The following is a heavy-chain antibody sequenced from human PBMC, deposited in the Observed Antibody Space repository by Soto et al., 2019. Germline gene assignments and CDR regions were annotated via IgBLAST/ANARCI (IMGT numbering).Heavy chain of an antibody. D-gene: IGHD2-15*01. CDR2: ISSSGSTI. J-gene: IGHJ6*02. CDR1: GFTFSDYY. Sequence: GGSLRLSCAASGFTFSDYYMSWIRQAPGKGLEWVSYISSSGSTIYYADSVKGRFTISRDNAKNSLYLQMNSLRAEDTAVYYCATAGILGYCSGGSCYYYYYGMDVWGQGTTVTAP. CDR3: ATAGILGYCSGGSCYYYYYGMDV. V-gene: IGHV3-11*01.